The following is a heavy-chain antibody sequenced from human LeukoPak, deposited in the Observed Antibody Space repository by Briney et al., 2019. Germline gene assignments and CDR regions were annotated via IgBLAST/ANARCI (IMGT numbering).Heavy chain of an antibody. Sequence: ASVKVSCKASGYTFTNSYIHWVRQAPGQGLEWMGWNNPNSGGTNYAQKFQGRDTMTRDTSISTAYMELSRLRSDDTAVYYCARVIVSWSGHYYYMDVWGKGTTVTVSS. CDR3: ARVIVSWSGHYYYMDV. D-gene: IGHD3-3*01. CDR2: NNPNSGGT. CDR1: GYTFTNSY. V-gene: IGHV1-2*02. J-gene: IGHJ6*03.